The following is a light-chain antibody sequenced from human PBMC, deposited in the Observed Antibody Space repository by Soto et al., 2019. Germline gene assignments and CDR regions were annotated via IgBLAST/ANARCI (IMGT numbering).Light chain of an antibody. CDR3: SSYSGSNNFGV. V-gene: IGLV2-8*01. CDR2: EVN. J-gene: IGLJ3*02. Sequence: QSVLTQPPSASGSPGQSVTISCTGTSSDVGDYYYVSWYQQHPGKAPKLIISEVNKRPSGVPDRFSGSKSGNTASLTVSGLQAEDEADYYCSSYSGSNNFGVFGGGTKVTVL. CDR1: SSDVGDYYY.